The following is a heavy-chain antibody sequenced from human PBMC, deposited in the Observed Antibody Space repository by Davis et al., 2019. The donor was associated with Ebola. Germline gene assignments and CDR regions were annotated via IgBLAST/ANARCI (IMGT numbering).Heavy chain of an antibody. D-gene: IGHD2-21*02. CDR3: ARVTYCGGDCSRYYYYGMDV. CDR1: GYTFTNYY. CDR2: INPNDGRT. J-gene: IGHJ6*04. V-gene: IGHV1-2*02. Sequence: ASVKVSCKASGYTFTNYYMHWVRQAPGQGLEWMGMINPNDGRTIYAQKSQGRVTMTRDTSISTAYMELSRLRSDDTAVYYCARVTYCGGDCSRYYYYGMDVRGKGTMVTVSS.